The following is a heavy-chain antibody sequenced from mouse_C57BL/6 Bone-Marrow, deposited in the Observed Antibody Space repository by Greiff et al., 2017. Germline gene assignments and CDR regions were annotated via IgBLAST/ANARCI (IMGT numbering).Heavy chain of an antibody. D-gene: IGHD2-5*01. J-gene: IGHJ1*03. V-gene: IGHV1-55*01. CDR1: GYTFTSYW. Sequence: VILLQPGAVLVKPWVSVKMFCFASGYTFTSYWLTWVKKRPGQGLEWIGDIYPGSGSTKYTAKLKRKATLTVDTSSSTAYMQLSSLTSEDSAVYYCARPYYSIYWYFDVWGTGTTVTGSS. CDR3: ARPYYSIYWYFDV. CDR2: IYPGSGST.